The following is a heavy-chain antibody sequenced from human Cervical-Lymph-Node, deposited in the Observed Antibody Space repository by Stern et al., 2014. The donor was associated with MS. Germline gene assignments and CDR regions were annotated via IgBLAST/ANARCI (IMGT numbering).Heavy chain of an antibody. CDR2: ISYDGSNK. J-gene: IGHJ4*02. V-gene: IGHV3-30*18. CDR3: AKSAYYYDSSGYYLY. D-gene: IGHD3-22*01. CDR1: GFTFSSYG. Sequence: VQLVESGGGVVQPGRSLRLSCAASGFTFSSYGMHWVRQAPGKGLEWVAVISYDGSNKYYADSVKGRFTISRDNSKNTLYLQMNSLRAEDTAVYYCAKSAYYYDSSGYYLYWGQGTLVTVSS.